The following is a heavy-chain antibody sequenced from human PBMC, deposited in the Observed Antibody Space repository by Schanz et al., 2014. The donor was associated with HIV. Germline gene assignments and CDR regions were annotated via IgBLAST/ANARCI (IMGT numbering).Heavy chain of an antibody. J-gene: IGHJ5*02. V-gene: IGHV3-23*01. CDR2: IGGSRGGT. Sequence: EVQLLESGGGLVQPGGSLRLSCAASGFTFSSYTMTWVRQAPGKGLEWVSGIGGSRGGTYYADSVKGRFTISRDNSKNTMFLQMNSLRVEDTAIYYCVKAYSSGFSGAGSWGQGALVTVSS. D-gene: IGHD5-18*01. CDR3: VKAYSSGFSGAGS. CDR1: GFTFSSYT.